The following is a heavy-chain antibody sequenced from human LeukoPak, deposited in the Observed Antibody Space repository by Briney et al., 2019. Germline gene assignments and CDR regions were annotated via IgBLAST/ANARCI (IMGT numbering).Heavy chain of an antibody. Sequence: GSLRLSCAASGFTFSSYAMSWVRQAPGKGLEWVSAISSSGWRTYYADSVKDRFTISRDNSKYTLYLQMNSLRAEDTALYYCAKPVGGGLEPDYWGQGTLVTVYS. V-gene: IGHV3-23*01. CDR3: AKPVGGGLEPDY. J-gene: IGHJ4*02. D-gene: IGHD1-26*01. CDR2: ISSSGWRT. CDR1: GFTFSSYA.